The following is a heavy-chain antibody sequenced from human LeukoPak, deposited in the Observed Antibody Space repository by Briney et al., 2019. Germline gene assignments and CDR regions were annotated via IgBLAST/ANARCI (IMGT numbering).Heavy chain of an antibody. CDR3: ARGGYCSSTSCYGPDWFDP. CDR2: IYYSGST. Sequence: SETLSLTCTVSGGSISSYYWSWIRQPPGKGLEWIGYIYYSGSTNYNPSLKSRVTISVDTPKNQFSLKLSSVTAADTAVYYCARGGYCSSTSCYGPDWFDPWGQGTLVTVSS. D-gene: IGHD2-2*01. J-gene: IGHJ5*02. V-gene: IGHV4-59*01. CDR1: GGSISSYY.